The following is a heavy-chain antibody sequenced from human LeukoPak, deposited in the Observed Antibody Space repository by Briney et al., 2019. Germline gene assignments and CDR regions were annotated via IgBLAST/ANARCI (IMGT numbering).Heavy chain of an antibody. J-gene: IGHJ3*02. CDR1: GYSFISYW. D-gene: IGHD2-2*01. Sequence: GESLKISCKGSGYSFISYWIGWVRQMPGKGLECMGIIYPTDSETRYSPPFQDQVTISADKSISTAYLQWNSLKASDTALYYCASAIVEVPAADHAFDIWGQGTMVIVSS. CDR3: ASAIVEVPAADHAFDI. V-gene: IGHV5-51*01. CDR2: IYPTDSET.